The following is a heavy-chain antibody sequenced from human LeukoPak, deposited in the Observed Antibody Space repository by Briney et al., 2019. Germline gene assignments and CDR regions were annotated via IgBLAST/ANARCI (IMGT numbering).Heavy chain of an antibody. J-gene: IGHJ6*03. V-gene: IGHV3-72*01. Sequence: PPGGSLRLSCAASGFTFSDHFMDWVRQTPGRGLEWVGRIRNKAFTYTTEYAASVKGRFTISRDDSQKSLYLQMNSLKTDDTAVYYCTREWHLRHSDYSYYFMDVWGRGTTVTVSS. D-gene: IGHD5/OR15-5a*01. CDR1: GFTFSDHF. CDR2: IRNKAFTYTT. CDR3: TREWHLRHSDYSYYFMDV.